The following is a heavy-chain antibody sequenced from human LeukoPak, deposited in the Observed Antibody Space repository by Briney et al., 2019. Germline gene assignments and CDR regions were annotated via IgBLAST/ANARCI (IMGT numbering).Heavy chain of an antibody. CDR2: IYSRGGT. Sequence: GGSLRLSCAVSGFSVSNNYMNWVRQAPGKGLEWVSLIYSRGGTSYADSVKGRFTISRDSSKNTLFLQMNSLRVEDTAVYYCARDPPGIAASGTYYWGQGTLVAVSS. V-gene: IGHV3-53*01. CDR1: GFSVSNNY. CDR3: ARDPPGIAASGTYY. J-gene: IGHJ4*02. D-gene: IGHD6-13*01.